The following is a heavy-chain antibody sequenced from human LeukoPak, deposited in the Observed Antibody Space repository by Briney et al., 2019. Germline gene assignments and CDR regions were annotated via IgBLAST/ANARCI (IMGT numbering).Heavy chain of an antibody. CDR3: ARDLGIAARRVLPDAFDI. D-gene: IGHD6-6*01. CDR1: GGSLSSGDYY. Sequence: SETLSLTCTVSGGSLSSGDYYWSWIRQPPGKGLEWIGYIYYSGITYYNPSLKSRVTISVDTSKNQFSLKLSSVTAADTAVYYCARDLGIAARRVLPDAFDIWGQGTMVTVSS. CDR2: IYYSGIT. J-gene: IGHJ3*02. V-gene: IGHV4-30-4*01.